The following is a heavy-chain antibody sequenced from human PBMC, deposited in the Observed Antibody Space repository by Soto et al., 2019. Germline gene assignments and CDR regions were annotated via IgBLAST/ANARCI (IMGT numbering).Heavy chain of an antibody. J-gene: IGHJ4*02. Sequence: EVQLVESGGGLVQPGGSLRLSCAASGFTFSSYSMNWVRQAPGKGLEWVSYISSSSSTIYYADSVKGRFTISRDNAKNSLYLQMNSLRAEDTAVYYCAREAYCGGDCYENDYWGQGTLVTVSS. V-gene: IGHV3-48*01. CDR3: AREAYCGGDCYENDY. D-gene: IGHD2-21*02. CDR1: GFTFSSYS. CDR2: ISSSSSTI.